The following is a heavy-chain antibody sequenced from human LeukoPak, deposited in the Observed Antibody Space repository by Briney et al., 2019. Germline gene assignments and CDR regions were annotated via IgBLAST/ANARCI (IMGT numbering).Heavy chain of an antibody. CDR1: GFTFSSYG. Sequence: GGSLRLSCAASGFTFSSYGMSWVRQAPGKGLEWVSAISGSGGSTYYADSVKGRFTISRDNSKNTLYLQMNSLRAEDTAVYYFAKPGPRDTGHYYSYYVDAGGKGTTAPVS. CDR3: AKPGPRDTGHYYSYYVDA. V-gene: IGHV3-23*01. D-gene: IGHD3-10*01. J-gene: IGHJ6*03. CDR2: ISGSGGST.